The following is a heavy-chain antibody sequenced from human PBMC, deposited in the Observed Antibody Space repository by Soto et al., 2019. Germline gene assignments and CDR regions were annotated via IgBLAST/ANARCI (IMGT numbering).Heavy chain of an antibody. Sequence: QVQLVQSGAGVKKPGSSVKVSCTASGGTFSSYAISWVRQAPGQGLEWMGGIIPIFGTANYAQKFQGRVTITADKSTSTAYMELSSLRSEDTAVYYCARDGEVVPAAPLDYYGMDVWGQGTTVTVSS. V-gene: IGHV1-69*06. D-gene: IGHD2-2*01. CDR2: IIPIFGTA. J-gene: IGHJ6*02. CDR1: GGTFSSYA. CDR3: ARDGEVVPAAPLDYYGMDV.